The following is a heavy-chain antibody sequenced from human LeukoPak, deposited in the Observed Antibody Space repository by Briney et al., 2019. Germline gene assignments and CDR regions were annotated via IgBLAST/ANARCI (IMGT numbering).Heavy chain of an antibody. CDR3: AKVVTNYYGSGSPNWFDP. Sequence: GGALILSCAASGFTFSSYAMSWVRQAPGKGLEWVSAISGSGGSTYYADSVKGRFTISRDNSKNTLYLQMNSLRAEDTAVYYCAKVVTNYYGSGSPNWFDPWGQGTLVTVSS. V-gene: IGHV3-23*01. CDR1: GFTFSSYA. J-gene: IGHJ5*02. CDR2: ISGSGGST. D-gene: IGHD3-10*01.